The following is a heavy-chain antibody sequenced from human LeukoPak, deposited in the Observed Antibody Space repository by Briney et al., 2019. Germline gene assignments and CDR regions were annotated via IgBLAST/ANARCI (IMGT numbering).Heavy chain of an antibody. D-gene: IGHD2-15*01. Sequence: GGSLRLSCAASGFTFSSYAMSWVRQAPGKGLEWVSAISGSGGSTYYADSVKGRFTISRDNSKNTLYLQMSSLRAEDTAVYYCAKDGDCSGGSCSTFDYWGQGTLVTVSS. CDR2: ISGSGGST. V-gene: IGHV3-23*01. J-gene: IGHJ4*02. CDR1: GFTFSSYA. CDR3: AKDGDCSGGSCSTFDY.